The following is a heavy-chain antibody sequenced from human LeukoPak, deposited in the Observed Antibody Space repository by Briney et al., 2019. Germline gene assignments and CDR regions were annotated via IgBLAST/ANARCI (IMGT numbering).Heavy chain of an antibody. CDR2: IYHTGST. J-gene: IGHJ5*01. CDR3: ARGDGSGSGRWFDS. D-gene: IGHD3-10*01. V-gene: IGHV4-30-2*01. Sequence: PSETLSLTCTVSGASISSGTYSWSWIRQPPGEGLEWIGYIYHTGSTYYNPSLKGRVTISVDRSKNQFSLNLNFVTAADTALYYCARGDGSGSGRWFDSWGQGTLIAVSS. CDR1: GASISSGTYS.